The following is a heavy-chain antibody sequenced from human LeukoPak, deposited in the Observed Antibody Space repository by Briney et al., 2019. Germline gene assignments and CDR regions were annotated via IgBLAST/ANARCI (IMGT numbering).Heavy chain of an antibody. V-gene: IGHV4-4*02. D-gene: IGHD2-15*01. CDR1: IGSISSSKW. J-gene: IGHJ3*02. Sequence: PSETLSLTCSVSIGSISSSKWWSWVRQSPVKGLEWIGEIYLYGTTNYNPSFTSRVTMSVDRSRNQFSLKLTSVTAADTAVYYCATRRPYCSSGSCSYAFDIWGQGTMVTVSS. CDR2: IYLYGTT. CDR3: ATRRPYCSSGSCSYAFDI.